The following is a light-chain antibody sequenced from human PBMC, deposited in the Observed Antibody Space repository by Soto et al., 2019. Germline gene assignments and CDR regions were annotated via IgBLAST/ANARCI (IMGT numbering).Light chain of an antibody. Sequence: EIVLTQSPGTLSLSPGARAPLSCRASQSVSNRFLAWYQQKSGQAPRLLISGASSRATGIPDRFSGSGSGTEFTLTISRLEPEDFAVYYCHQYASSFGTFGQGTKVDIK. CDR2: GAS. V-gene: IGKV3-20*01. J-gene: IGKJ1*01. CDR1: QSVSNRF. CDR3: HQYASSFGT.